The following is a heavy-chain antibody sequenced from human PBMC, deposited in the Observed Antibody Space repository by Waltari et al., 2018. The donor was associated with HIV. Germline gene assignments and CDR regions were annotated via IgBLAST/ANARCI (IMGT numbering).Heavy chain of an antibody. V-gene: IGHV3-30*19. CDR2: ICHDEKNK. CDR3: AREDHSRGGFDD. Sequence: QVRLVESGGGVVQPGKSLRLSCVVSGITFSVNGMQWVRQAPGKGREWVEVICHDEKNKYSADSVKGRFTISRDNSKNALYLQRRSLRVDDTAVYYCAREDHSRGGFDDWGQGTLVSVSS. D-gene: IGHD4-4*01. CDR1: GITFSVNG. J-gene: IGHJ4*02.